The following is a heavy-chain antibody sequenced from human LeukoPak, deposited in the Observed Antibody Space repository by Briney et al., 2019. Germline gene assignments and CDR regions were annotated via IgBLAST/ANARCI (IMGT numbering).Heavy chain of an antibody. V-gene: IGHV7-4-1*02. CDR1: GYTFTNYA. Sequence: ASVKVSCKASGYTFTNYAMNWVRQAPGQGLEWMGWINTNTENATYAQGFTGRFVLSLDTSVSTAYLQISSLKAEDTAVYYCARGSLKASRVDYYYYYMDVWGKGTTVTVSS. J-gene: IGHJ6*03. CDR3: ARGSLKASRVDYYYYYMDV. CDR2: INTNTENA. D-gene: IGHD2-15*01.